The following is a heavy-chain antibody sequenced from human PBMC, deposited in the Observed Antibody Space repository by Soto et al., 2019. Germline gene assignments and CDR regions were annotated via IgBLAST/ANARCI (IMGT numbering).Heavy chain of an antibody. Sequence: GGSLRLSCAASGFTLSDHYMDWVRQAPGKGLQWVGRTRNKANSYTTEYAASVKGRFTISRDDSKNSLYLQMNSLNTEDTALYYCARALSGSYRSFDFWGQGTLVTVSS. CDR1: GFTLSDHY. CDR2: TRNKANSYTT. J-gene: IGHJ4*02. CDR3: ARALSGSYRSFDF. V-gene: IGHV3-72*01. D-gene: IGHD1-26*01.